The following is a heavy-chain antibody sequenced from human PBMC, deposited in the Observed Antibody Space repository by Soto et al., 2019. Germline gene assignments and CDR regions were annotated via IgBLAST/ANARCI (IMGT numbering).Heavy chain of an antibody. CDR2: IYYSGGT. Sequence: PSETLSLTCTVSGGSIRRSRYFLGWIRQPPGKGLEGVGSIYYSGGTYYNPALKSRVTVSGGTSKNQFSLKLSPVTAADTAVYYCARHPSDFWFDPWGQGTLVTVSS. V-gene: IGHV4-39*01. CDR3: ARHPSDFWFDP. CDR1: GGSIRRSRYF. J-gene: IGHJ5*02. D-gene: IGHD2-21*02.